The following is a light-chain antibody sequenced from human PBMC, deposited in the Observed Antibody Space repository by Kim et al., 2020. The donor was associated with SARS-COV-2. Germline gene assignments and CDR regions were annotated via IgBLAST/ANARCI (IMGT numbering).Light chain of an antibody. CDR3: QLFGSSPRYT. CDR2: GAS. CDR1: QSVSSSY. J-gene: IGKJ2*01. Sequence: EIVLTQSPGTLSLSPGEGATLSCRASQSVSSSYLAWYQQKPGQAPRLLIYGASSRATGIPDRFSGSGSGTDFTLTISRLEPEDFAAYYCQLFGSSPRYTFGQGTKLEIK. V-gene: IGKV3-20*01.